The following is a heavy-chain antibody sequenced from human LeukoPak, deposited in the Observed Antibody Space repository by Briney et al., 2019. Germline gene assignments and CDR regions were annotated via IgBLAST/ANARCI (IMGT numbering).Heavy chain of an antibody. CDR3: ARGRITIFGVVITGPWFDP. Sequence: PSETLSLTCAVYGGSFSGYYWSWIRQPPGKGLEWIGEINHSGSTNYNPSLKSRVTISVDTSKNQFSLKLSSVTAADTAVYYCARGRITIFGVVITGPWFDPWGQGTLVTVSS. V-gene: IGHV4-34*01. CDR2: INHSGST. J-gene: IGHJ5*02. CDR1: GGSFSGYY. D-gene: IGHD3-3*01.